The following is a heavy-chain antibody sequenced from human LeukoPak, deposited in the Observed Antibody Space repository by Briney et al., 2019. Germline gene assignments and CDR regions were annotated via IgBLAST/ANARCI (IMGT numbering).Heavy chain of an antibody. CDR1: GYSFTSYW. J-gene: IGHJ5*02. CDR2: IYPGDSDT. D-gene: IGHD3-3*01. V-gene: IGHV5-51*01. Sequence: GESLKISCKGSGYSFTSYWIGWVRQMPGKGLEWMGIIYPGDSDTRYSPSFQGQATISADKSISTAYLQWSSLKASDTAMYYCARLDDFWSRYYGNWFDPWGQGTLVTVSS. CDR3: ARLDDFWSRYYGNWFDP.